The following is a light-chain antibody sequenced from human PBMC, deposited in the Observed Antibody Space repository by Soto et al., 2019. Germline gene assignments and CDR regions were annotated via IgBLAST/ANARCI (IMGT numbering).Light chain of an antibody. CDR3: QSYDSSLSEV. J-gene: IGLJ1*01. CDR1: SSNIGAGYD. CDR2: GNS. V-gene: IGLV1-40*01. Sequence: QPVLTQPPSVSGAPGQRVTISCTGSSSNIGAGYDVHWYQQLPGTAPKLLIYGNSNRPSGVPDRFSGSKSGTSASLAITGLQAEDEADYYCQSYDSSLSEVFRTGTKLTVL.